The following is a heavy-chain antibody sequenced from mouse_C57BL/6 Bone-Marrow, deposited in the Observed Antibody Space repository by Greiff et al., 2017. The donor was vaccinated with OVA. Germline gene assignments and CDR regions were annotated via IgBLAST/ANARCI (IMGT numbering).Heavy chain of an antibody. V-gene: IGHV14-3*01. Sequence: EVQLQQSVAELVRPGASVKLSCTASGFNIKNTYMHWVKQRPEQGLEWIGRIDPANGNTKYAPKFQGKATITADTSSNASYLQLSSLTSEDTAIYYFASPLLWLRTAYYFDYWGQGTTLTVSS. CDR1: GFNIKNTY. J-gene: IGHJ2*01. D-gene: IGHD2-2*01. CDR3: ASPLLWLRTAYYFDY. CDR2: IDPANGNT.